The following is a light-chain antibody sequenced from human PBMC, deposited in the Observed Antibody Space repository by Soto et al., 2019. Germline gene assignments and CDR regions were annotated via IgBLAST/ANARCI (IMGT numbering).Light chain of an antibody. CDR2: AAS. CDR1: QSISSH. J-gene: IGKJ1*01. CDR3: QQSYSTLWT. Sequence: DIQMTQSPSSLSASVGDRVTITCRASQSISSHLNWYQQKPGKAPKLLIYAASSLQSGVPSRFSGSGSGTDFTLTISSLQSEDFATYYCQQSYSTLWTFGQGTKVDIK. V-gene: IGKV1-39*01.